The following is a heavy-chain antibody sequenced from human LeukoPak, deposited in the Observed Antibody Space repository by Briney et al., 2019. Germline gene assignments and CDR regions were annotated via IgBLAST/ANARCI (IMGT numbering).Heavy chain of an antibody. V-gene: IGHV3-21*01. D-gene: IGHD2-15*01. CDR1: GFTFSSYS. CDR2: ISSSSSYI. Sequence: GGSLRLSCAASGFTFSSYSMNWVRQAPGKGLEWVSSISSSSSYIYYADSVKGRFTISRDNAKNSLYLQMNSLRAEDTAVYYCAKRYCSGGSCYSGIWGQGTLVTVSS. J-gene: IGHJ4*02. CDR3: AKRYCSGGSCYSGI.